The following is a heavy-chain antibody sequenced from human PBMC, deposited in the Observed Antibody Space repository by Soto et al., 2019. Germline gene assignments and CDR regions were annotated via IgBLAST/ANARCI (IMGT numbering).Heavy chain of an antibody. CDR3: AKDLVGDYYYYYGMDV. J-gene: IGHJ6*02. V-gene: IGHV3-30*18. Sequence: QVQLVESGGGVVQPGRSLRLSCAASGYTFSSYGMHWVRQAPGKGLEWVAVISYDGSNKYYADSVKGRFTISRDNSKNTLYLQMNSLRAEDTAVHYCAKDLVGDYYYYYGMDVWGQGTTVTVSS. CDR1: GYTFSSYG. D-gene: IGHD2-2*01. CDR2: ISYDGSNK.